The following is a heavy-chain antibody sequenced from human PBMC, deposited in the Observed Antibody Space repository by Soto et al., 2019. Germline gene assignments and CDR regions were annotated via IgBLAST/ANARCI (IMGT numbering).Heavy chain of an antibody. CDR2: INPSGGVT. Sequence: QVHLEQSGAEVKEPGASVKVSCKASGYNFNGYFMHWVRQAPGQGLEWMGIINPSGGVTSYAQKFQGRVTMTRDTSMSTVYMELTSLRSEDTAVYFCARAGLGTFTKSGVWLDPWGQGTLVTVSS. V-gene: IGHV1-46*02. D-gene: IGHD3-10*01. CDR1: GYNFNGYF. J-gene: IGHJ5*02. CDR3: ARAGLGTFTKSGVWLDP.